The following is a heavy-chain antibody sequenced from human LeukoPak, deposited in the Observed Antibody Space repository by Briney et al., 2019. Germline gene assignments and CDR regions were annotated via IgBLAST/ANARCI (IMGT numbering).Heavy chain of an antibody. J-gene: IGHJ4*02. CDR3: AIGRRDGYNLVDSFDY. D-gene: IGHD5-24*01. CDR1: GFTFSSYS. Sequence: PGGSLRLSCAASGFTFSSYSMNWVRQAPGKRLEWVSSISSSSSYIYYADSVKGRFTISRDNAKNSLYLQMNSPRAEDTAVYYCAIGRRDGYNLVDSFDYWGQGTLVTVSS. CDR2: ISSSSSYI. V-gene: IGHV3-21*01.